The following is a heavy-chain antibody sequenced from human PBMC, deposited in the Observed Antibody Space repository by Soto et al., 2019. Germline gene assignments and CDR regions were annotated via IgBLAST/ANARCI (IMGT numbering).Heavy chain of an antibody. CDR1: GGTFSSYA. D-gene: IGHD3-22*01. CDR2: IIPIVGTA. CDR3: ARGGYYYDSSGYSTHDY. V-gene: IGHV1-69*01. Sequence: QVQLVQSGAEVKKPGSSVKVSCKASGGTFSSYAISWVRQAPGQGLEWMGGIIPIVGTANYAQKFQGRVTITADESTSTAYMELSSLRSEDTAVYYCARGGYYYDSSGYSTHDYWGQGTLVTVSS. J-gene: IGHJ4*02.